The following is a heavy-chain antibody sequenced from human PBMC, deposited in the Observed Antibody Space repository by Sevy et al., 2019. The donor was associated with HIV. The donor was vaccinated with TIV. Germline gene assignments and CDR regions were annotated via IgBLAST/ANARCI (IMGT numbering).Heavy chain of an antibody. J-gene: IGHJ6*02. CDR2: ISAYNGNT. D-gene: IGHD2-2*01. Sequence: ASVKVSCKASGYTFTSYGISWVRQAPGQGLEWMGWISAYNGNTNYAQKLQGRVTMTTDTSTSTAYMELRSLRSDDTAVYYCARVVVVPAAIRYYYYGMDVWGQGTTVTVSS. CDR1: GYTFTSYG. CDR3: ARVVVVPAAIRYYYYGMDV. V-gene: IGHV1-18*01.